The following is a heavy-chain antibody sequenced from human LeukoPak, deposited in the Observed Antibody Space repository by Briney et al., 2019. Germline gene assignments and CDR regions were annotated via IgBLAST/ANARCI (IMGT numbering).Heavy chain of an antibody. CDR3: ARAPSTVRSWFYFDY. V-gene: IGHV3-66*01. D-gene: IGHD6-13*01. Sequence: GGSLRLSCAASGVTVSSSSMSWVRQAPGKGLEWVSAAYSGGYTNYADSVKGRFTISGDNSKNTLYLQMSSLRAEDTAVYYCARAPSTVRSWFYFDYWGQGTLVTVSS. J-gene: IGHJ4*02. CDR1: GVTVSSSS. CDR2: AYSGGYT.